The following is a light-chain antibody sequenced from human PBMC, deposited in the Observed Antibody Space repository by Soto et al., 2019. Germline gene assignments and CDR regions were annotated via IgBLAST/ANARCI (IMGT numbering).Light chain of an antibody. V-gene: IGLV2-23*02. J-gene: IGLJ1*01. CDR2: EVS. Sequence: QSALTQAASVSGSPGQWIPIPCNGTSSDVGSYNLVSWYQQHPGKAPKLMIYEVSKRPSGVSNRFSGSKSGNTASLTISGLQAEDEADYYCCSYAGTLYVFGTGTKVTVL. CDR3: CSYAGTLYV. CDR1: SSDVGSYNL.